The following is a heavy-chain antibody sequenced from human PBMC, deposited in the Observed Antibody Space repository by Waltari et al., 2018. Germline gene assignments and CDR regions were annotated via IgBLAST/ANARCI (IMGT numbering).Heavy chain of an antibody. J-gene: IGHJ5*02. D-gene: IGHD1-1*01. V-gene: IGHV1-18*01. CDR2: ISAYNGNT. CDR1: GYTFTSYG. Sequence: QVQLVQSGAEVQKPGASVKVSCKASGYTFTSYGISWVPQAPGQGLEWMGWISAYNGNTNYAQKLQGRVTMTTDTSTSTAYMELRSLRSDDTAVYYCARTPEKVQLERINWFDPWGQGTLVTVSS. CDR3: ARTPEKVQLERINWFDP.